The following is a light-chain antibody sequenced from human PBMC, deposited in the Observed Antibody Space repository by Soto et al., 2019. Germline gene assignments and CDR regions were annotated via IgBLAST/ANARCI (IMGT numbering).Light chain of an antibody. CDR1: QSVSSSY. Sequence: EIVLTQSPGTLSLSPGERATLSCRASQSVSSSYLAWYQQKPGQAPRLLIYGASSRATGIPDRFSGSGSGTDLPLTISRLEPEDFVVYYCQQYGSSPLFTFGPGTKVDIK. J-gene: IGKJ3*01. V-gene: IGKV3-20*01. CDR2: GAS. CDR3: QQYGSSPLFT.